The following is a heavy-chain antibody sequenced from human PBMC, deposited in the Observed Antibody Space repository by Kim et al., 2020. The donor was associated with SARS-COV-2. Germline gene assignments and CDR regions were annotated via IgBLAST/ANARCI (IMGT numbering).Heavy chain of an antibody. V-gene: IGHV1-2*02. J-gene: IGHJ6*02. Sequence: ASVKVSCKATYSFSGYDIQWVRQAPGQGLEWMGWINPHNGDTNYAQKFRGRVTMTRESSITTAYMEITGLTSDDTAIYYCAKAPRITRQLHVWGQGTPVT. CDR2: INPHNGDT. CDR3: AKAPRITRQLHV. D-gene: IGHD1-7*01. CDR1: YSFSGYD.